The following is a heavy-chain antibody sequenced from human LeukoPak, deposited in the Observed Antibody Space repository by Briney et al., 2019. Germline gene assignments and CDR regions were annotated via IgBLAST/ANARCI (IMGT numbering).Heavy chain of an antibody. J-gene: IGHJ6*03. CDR1: GFTFSSYA. D-gene: IGHD3-9*01. CDR2: IKSKTDGGTT. Sequence: GGSLRLSCAASGFTFSSYAMHWVRQAPGKGLEWVGRIKSKTDGGTTDYAAPVKGRFTISRDDSKNTLYLQMNSLKTEDTAVYYCTTDLRYFDWFPAGYYYMDVWGKGTTVTISS. V-gene: IGHV3-15*01. CDR3: TTDLRYFDWFPAGYYYMDV.